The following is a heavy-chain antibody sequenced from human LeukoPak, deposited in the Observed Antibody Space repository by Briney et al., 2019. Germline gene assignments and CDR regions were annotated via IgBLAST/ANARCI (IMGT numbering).Heavy chain of an antibody. CDR3: ARQTGSGLFILP. D-gene: IGHD3/OR15-3a*01. Sequence: TSETLSLTCTVSGGSVSTSSYYWGWIRQPPGKGLEWIGSIYYSGNTYYNASLKSQVSISIDTSKNQFSLRLTSVTAADTAVYYCARQTGSGLFILPGGQGTLVTVSS. J-gene: IGHJ4*02. CDR2: IYYSGNT. V-gene: IGHV4-39*01. CDR1: GGSVSTSSYY.